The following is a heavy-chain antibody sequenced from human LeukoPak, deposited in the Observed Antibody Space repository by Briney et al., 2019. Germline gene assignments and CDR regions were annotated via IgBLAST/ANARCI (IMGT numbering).Heavy chain of an antibody. Sequence: SETLSLTCTVSSGSISSYYWSWIRQPPGKGLEWIGYIYYRGSTNYNPSLKRRVTISVDTSKNQFSLKLSSVTAADTAVYYCARGKTYYDISKDAFDIWGQGTMVTVSS. CDR3: ARGKTYYDISKDAFDI. V-gene: IGHV4-59*01. D-gene: IGHD3-22*01. J-gene: IGHJ3*02. CDR2: IYYRGST. CDR1: SGSISSYY.